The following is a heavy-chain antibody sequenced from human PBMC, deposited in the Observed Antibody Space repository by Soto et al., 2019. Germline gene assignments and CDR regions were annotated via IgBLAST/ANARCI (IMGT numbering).Heavy chain of an antibody. CDR3: ATLGHYDFWSGFRKGNWFDP. CDR2: INHSGST. CDR1: GGSFIGYY. J-gene: IGHJ5*02. V-gene: IGHV4-34*01. D-gene: IGHD3-3*01. Sequence: QVQLQQWGAGLLKPSETVSLTCAVYGGSFIGYYGTWIRQPPGQGLEWIGEINHSGSTNYNPSLQSRVTISSDTSKNQFSLRLSSVTAAHTAVYYCATLGHYDFWSGFRKGNWFDPWGQGTLVTVSS.